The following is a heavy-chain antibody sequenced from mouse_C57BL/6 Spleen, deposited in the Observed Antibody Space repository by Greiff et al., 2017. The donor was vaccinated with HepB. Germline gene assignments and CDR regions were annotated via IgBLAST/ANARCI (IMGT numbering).Heavy chain of an antibody. CDR3: ARSDGYSYYFDY. CDR2: INPNNGGT. CDR1: GYTFTDYY. D-gene: IGHD2-3*01. J-gene: IGHJ2*01. V-gene: IGHV1-26*01. Sequence: VQLQQSGPELVKPGASVKISCKASGYTFTDYYMNWVKQSHGKSLEWIGDINPNNGGTSYNQKFKGKATLTVDKSSSTAYMQLSSLTSEDSAVYYCARSDGYSYYFDYWGQGTTLTVSS.